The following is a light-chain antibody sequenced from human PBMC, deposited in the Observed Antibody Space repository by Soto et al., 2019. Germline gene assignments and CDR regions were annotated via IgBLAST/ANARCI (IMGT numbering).Light chain of an antibody. CDR2: LAS. CDR1: QTVNNNY. Sequence: IQMSQSPSSLSASVGDRVSITCRASQTVNNNYVNWYQQKPGEAPKLLIYLASGLQSGVPSRFNGSGSGTDFTLHINSLQPDDFATYFCQQTSSFPLSFGGGTKVEIK. V-gene: IGKV1-39*01. J-gene: IGKJ4*01. CDR3: QQTSSFPLS.